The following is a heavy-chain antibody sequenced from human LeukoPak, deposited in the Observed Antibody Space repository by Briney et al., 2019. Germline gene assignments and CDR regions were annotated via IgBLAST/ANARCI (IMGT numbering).Heavy chain of an antibody. Sequence: ASVKVSCKASGYTFTSYAMHWVRQAPGQRLEWMGWINAGNGNTKYSQKFQGRVTITRDTSASTAYMELSSLRSEDTAVYYCARPTFWGGYDLDYWGQGTLVTVSS. CDR1: GYTFTSYA. CDR3: ARPTFWGGYDLDY. V-gene: IGHV1-3*01. CDR2: INAGNGNT. D-gene: IGHD5-12*01. J-gene: IGHJ4*02.